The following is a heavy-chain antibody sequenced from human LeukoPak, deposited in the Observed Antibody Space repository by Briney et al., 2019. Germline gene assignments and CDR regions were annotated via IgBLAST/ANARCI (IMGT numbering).Heavy chain of an antibody. Sequence: ASVKVSCKASGYTFTSYGISWVRQAPGQGLEWMGWISAYNGNTNYAQKLQGRVTMTTDTSTSTAHMELRSLRSDDTAVYYCARMLGGATGRSWGLGRWGYYYYMDVWGKGTTVTVSS. CDR2: ISAYNGNT. D-gene: IGHD1-26*01. CDR1: GYTFTSYG. V-gene: IGHV1-18*01. CDR3: ARMLGGATGRSWGLGRWGYYYYMDV. J-gene: IGHJ6*03.